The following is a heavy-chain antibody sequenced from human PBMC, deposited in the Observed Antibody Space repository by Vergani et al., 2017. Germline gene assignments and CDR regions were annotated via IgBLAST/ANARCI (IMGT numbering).Heavy chain of an antibody. D-gene: IGHD6-6*01. CDR2: IYYSGST. CDR3: ARRGWGSSVGYFDY. Sequence: QVQLQESGPGLVKPSQTLSLTCTVSGGSISSGGYYWSWIRQHPGKGLEWIGYIYYSGSTYYNPSLKSRVSISVDTSKTQFSLKLTSVTAADTAVYYCARRGWGSSVGYFDYWGQGTLVTVSS. CDR1: GGSISSGGYY. V-gene: IGHV4-31*03. J-gene: IGHJ4*02.